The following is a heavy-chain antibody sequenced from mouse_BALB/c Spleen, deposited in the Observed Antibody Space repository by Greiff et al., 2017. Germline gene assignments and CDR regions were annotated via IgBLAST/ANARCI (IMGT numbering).Heavy chain of an antibody. V-gene: IGHV3-8*02. CDR2: ISYSGST. CDR3: ARGPWPYAMDY. J-gene: IGHJ4*01. Sequence: EVQLVESGPSLVKPSQTLSLTCSVTGDSITSCYWNWVRKFPGNKLEYMGYISYSGSTYYNPSLKSRISITRDTSKNQYYLQLNSVTTEDTATYYCARGPWPYAMDYWGQGTSVTVSS. CDR1: GDSITSCY.